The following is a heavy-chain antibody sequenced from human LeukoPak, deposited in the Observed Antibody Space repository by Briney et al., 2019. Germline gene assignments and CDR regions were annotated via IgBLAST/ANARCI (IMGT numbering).Heavy chain of an antibody. CDR1: GYTFTSCG. CDR2: ISAYNGNT. J-gene: IGHJ5*02. CDR3: ARVFGVVINNWFDP. Sequence: ASVKVSCKASGYTFTSCGISWVRQAPGQGLEWMGWISAYNGNTNYAQKLQGRVTMTTDTSTSTAYMELRSLRSDDTAVYYCARVFGVVINNWFDPWGQGTLVTVSS. D-gene: IGHD3-3*01. V-gene: IGHV1-18*01.